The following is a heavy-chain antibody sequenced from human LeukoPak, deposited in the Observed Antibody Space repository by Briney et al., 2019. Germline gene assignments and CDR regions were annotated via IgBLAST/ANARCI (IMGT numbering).Heavy chain of an antibody. J-gene: IGHJ4*02. CDR1: GFTFDDYA. V-gene: IGHV3-21*01. Sequence: PGGSLRLSCAASGFTFDDYAMHWVRQAPGKGLEWVSGISSSSSYIYYADSVKGRFTISRDNAKNSLYLQMNSLRAEDTAVYYCAREKYYYDSSGYSFDYWGQGTLVTVSS. D-gene: IGHD3-22*01. CDR2: ISSSSSYI. CDR3: AREKYYYDSSGYSFDY.